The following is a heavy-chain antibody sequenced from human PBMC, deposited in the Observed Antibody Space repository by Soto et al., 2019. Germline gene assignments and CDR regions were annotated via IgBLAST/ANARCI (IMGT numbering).Heavy chain of an antibody. CDR3: AKVRYVYYDSSGYYSGFDY. V-gene: IGHV3-30*18. CDR1: GFTFSTYG. J-gene: IGHJ4*02. CDR2: TSYDGSNK. D-gene: IGHD3-22*01. Sequence: PGGSLRLSCAASGFTFSTYGMHWVRQAPGKGLEWVAVTSYDGSNKYCADSVKGRFTTSRDNSKNTLFLQMNSLRVEDSAVYYFAKVRYVYYDSSGYYSGFDYWGQGILVTVSS.